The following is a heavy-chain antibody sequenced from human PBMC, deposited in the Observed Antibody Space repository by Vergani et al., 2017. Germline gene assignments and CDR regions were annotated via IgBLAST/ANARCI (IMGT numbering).Heavy chain of an antibody. D-gene: IGHD6-19*01. Sequence: DVQLVDSGGDLVQPGGSLRLSCAASGFTFSSYSMNWVRQAPGKGLEWISYMSTTSDTIYYADSVRGRFTISRDNAKNSLYLEMNSLRVEDTAVYFCARSLVAGKGGYWGQGTRVAVSS. CDR1: GFTFSSYS. V-gene: IGHV3-48*01. CDR2: MSTTSDTI. J-gene: IGHJ4*02. CDR3: ARSLVAGKGGY.